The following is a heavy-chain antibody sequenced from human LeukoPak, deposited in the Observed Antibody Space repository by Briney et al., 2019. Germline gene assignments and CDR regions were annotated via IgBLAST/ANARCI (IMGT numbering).Heavy chain of an antibody. Sequence: PSETLSLTCAVYGGSFSGYYWSWIRQPPGKGLEWIGEINHSGSTNYNPSLKSRVTISVDTSKNQFSLKLSSVTAADTAEYYCARGEVDTAMVPVYYYGMDVWGQGTTVTVSS. J-gene: IGHJ6*02. D-gene: IGHD5-18*01. CDR2: INHSGST. CDR3: ARGEVDTAMVPVYYYGMDV. CDR1: GGSFSGYY. V-gene: IGHV4-34*01.